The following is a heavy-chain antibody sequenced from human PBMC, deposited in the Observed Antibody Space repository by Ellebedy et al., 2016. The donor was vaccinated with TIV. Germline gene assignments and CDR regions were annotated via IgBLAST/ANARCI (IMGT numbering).Heavy chain of an antibody. J-gene: IGHJ3*02. Sequence: MPSETLSLTCTVSGGSISSYYWSWIRQPPGKGLEWIGYIYYSGSTNYNPSLKSLVTISVDTSKKQFSLKLSSVTAADTAVYYCARGIELLEAFDIWGQGTMVTVSS. V-gene: IGHV4-59*12. CDR3: ARGIELLEAFDI. CDR2: IYYSGST. D-gene: IGHD1-1*01. CDR1: GGSISSYY.